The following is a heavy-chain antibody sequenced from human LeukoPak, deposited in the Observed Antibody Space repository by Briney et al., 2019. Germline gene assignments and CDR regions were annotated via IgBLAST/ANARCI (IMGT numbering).Heavy chain of an antibody. CDR2: INHSGST. D-gene: IGHD1/OR15-1a*01. Sequence: SETLSLTCAVYGGSFSGYYWGWIRQPPGKGLEWIGEINHSGSTNYNPSLKSRVTISVDTSKNQFSLKLSSVTAADTAVYYCARVEQGRGMDVWGKGTTVTVSS. CDR1: GGSFSGYY. J-gene: IGHJ6*04. CDR3: ARVEQGRGMDV. V-gene: IGHV4-34*01.